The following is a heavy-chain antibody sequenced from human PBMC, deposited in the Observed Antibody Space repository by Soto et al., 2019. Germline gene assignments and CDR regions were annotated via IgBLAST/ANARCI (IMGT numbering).Heavy chain of an antibody. CDR1: GFTFSSYG. J-gene: IGHJ6*03. D-gene: IGHD6-6*01. V-gene: IGHV3-30*18. CDR3: AKYSSSPTHYYYYMDV. CDR2: ISYDGSNK. Sequence: PGGSLRLSCAASGFTFSSYGMHWVRQAPGKGLEWVAVISYDGSNKYYADSVKGRFTISRDNSKNTLYLQMNSLRAEDTAVYYCAKYSSSPTHYYYYMDVWGKGTTVTVSS.